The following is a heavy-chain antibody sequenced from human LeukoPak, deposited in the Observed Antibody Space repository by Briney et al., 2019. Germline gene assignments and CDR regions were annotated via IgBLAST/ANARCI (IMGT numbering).Heavy chain of an antibody. J-gene: IGHJ4*02. V-gene: IGHV3-48*02. CDR2: ISTTSSSI. D-gene: IGHD6-19*01. CDR3: ARDSSWGYSSGWYDY. CDR1: GFSFSSYT. Sequence: GGSLRLSCAASGFSFSSYTMNWVRQAPGKGLEWLSYISTTSSSIYYADSVNGRFTISRDNAKNSLYLQMNSLRDEDTAVYYCARDSSWGYSSGWYDYWGQGTLVTVSS.